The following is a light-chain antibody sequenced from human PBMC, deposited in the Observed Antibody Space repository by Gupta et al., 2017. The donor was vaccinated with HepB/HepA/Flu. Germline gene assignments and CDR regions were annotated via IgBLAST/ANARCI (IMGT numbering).Light chain of an antibody. CDR1: SSDVGSDKS. J-gene: IGLJ3*02. Sequence: SSLTQPASVSGSPGQAVPISRTGTSSDVGSDKSGSRYQQHPGKAPNLLIYEVKKRPSGGSNRFSGSKSGNKAALTISGLQAEDEGDYYCCSEAGSSSGEWVFGGGTKLTVL. V-gene: IGLV2-23*02. CDR3: CSEAGSSSGEWV. CDR2: EVK.